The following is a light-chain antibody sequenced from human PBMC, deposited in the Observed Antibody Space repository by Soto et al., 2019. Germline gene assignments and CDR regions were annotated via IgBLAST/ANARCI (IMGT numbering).Light chain of an antibody. J-gene: IGKJ4*01. CDR1: QGISSW. Sequence: DIQLTQSPSSVSASVGDRVTITRRASQGISSWLAWYQQKLGKAPNLLIYDASTLQSGVPSRFRGSGSGTDFTLTISRLQPEDFATYYCQQANSFPLTFGGGTKVDIK. CDR2: DAS. CDR3: QQANSFPLT. V-gene: IGKV1D-12*01.